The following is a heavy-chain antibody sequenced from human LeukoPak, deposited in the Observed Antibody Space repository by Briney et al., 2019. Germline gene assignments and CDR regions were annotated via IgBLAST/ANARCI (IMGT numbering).Heavy chain of an antibody. CDR3: ARYYYDSSGYIDY. CDR1: GYTFTCYY. J-gene: IGHJ4*02. CDR2: INPNSGGT. V-gene: IGHV1-2*06. D-gene: IGHD3-22*01. Sequence: ASVKVSCKASGYTFTCYYMHWVRQAPGQGLEWMGRINPNSGGTNYAQKFQGRVTMTRDTSISTAYMELSRLRSDDTAVYYCARYYYDSSGYIDYWGQGTLVTVSS.